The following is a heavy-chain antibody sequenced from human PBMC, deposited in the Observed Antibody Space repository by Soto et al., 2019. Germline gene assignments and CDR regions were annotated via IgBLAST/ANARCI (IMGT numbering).Heavy chain of an antibody. J-gene: IGHJ6*03. D-gene: IGHD2-8*01. CDR3: SRDRGQFCTNGVCYFYYYYYMDV. Sequence: PGGSLRLSCTASGFTFGDYAMSWFRQAPGKGLEWVGFIRSKAYGGAADYAASVKGRFTMLRDDYKSIAYLQMNSLETEDTAVYYCSRDRGQFCTNGVCYFYYYYYMDVWGTGTTVTVSS. CDR1: GFTFGDYA. CDR2: IRSKAYGGAA. V-gene: IGHV3-49*03.